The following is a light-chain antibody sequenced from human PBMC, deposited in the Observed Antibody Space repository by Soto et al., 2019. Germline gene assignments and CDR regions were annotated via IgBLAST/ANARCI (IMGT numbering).Light chain of an antibody. CDR2: AAS. Sequence: DIQLTQSPSFLSASVGDRVTITCRDSQGIRSNLAWYPQKPGKAPKLLIYAASTLQSGVPSRFSGSGSGTEFTRTISSLQPEDVATDYCQQFNSYTITFGQGTRLEIK. CDR3: QQFNSYTIT. J-gene: IGKJ5*01. V-gene: IGKV1-9*01. CDR1: QGIRSN.